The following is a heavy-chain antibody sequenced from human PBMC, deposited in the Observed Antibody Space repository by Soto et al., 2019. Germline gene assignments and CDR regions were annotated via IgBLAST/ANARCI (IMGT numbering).Heavy chain of an antibody. V-gene: IGHV3-48*02. Sequence: GGSLRLSCAASGFTFSSYSMNWVRQAPGKGLEWVSYISSSSSTIYYADSVKGRFTISRDNAKNSLYLQMNSLRDEETAVYYCARGFSSSWTGIYNWFDPWGQGTLVTVSS. CDR1: GFTFSSYS. D-gene: IGHD6-13*01. J-gene: IGHJ5*02. CDR2: ISSSSSTI. CDR3: ARGFSSSWTGIYNWFDP.